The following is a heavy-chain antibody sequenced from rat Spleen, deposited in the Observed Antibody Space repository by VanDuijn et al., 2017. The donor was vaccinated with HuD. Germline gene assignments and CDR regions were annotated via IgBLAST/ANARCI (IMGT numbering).Heavy chain of an antibody. Sequence: EVQLVESGGGLVQPGRSLRLSCVASGFTFSSYWMYWVRQAPGKGLEWVSSITPGGSTTYYPDSVKGRFTISRDNAQNTLYLQMNSLRSEDTATYYCTRGRFGVGFDYWGQGVMVTVSS. D-gene: IGHD4-3*01. CDR1: GFTFSSYW. J-gene: IGHJ2*01. CDR2: ITPGGSTT. CDR3: TRGRFGVGFDY. V-gene: IGHV5-58*01.